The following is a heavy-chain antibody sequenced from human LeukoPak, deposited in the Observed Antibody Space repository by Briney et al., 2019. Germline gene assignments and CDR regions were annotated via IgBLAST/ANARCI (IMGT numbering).Heavy chain of an antibody. D-gene: IGHD6-19*01. J-gene: IGHJ3*02. CDR2: ISHIGST. CDR3: ARDRISENALDM. Sequence: SETLSLTCTVSGASLTGHFLTGIRQPPGNGLEWIGYISHIGSTNYNPSLRSRVGIPVDTPKNHFALKLASVTAADTALYYCARDRISENALDMWGEGTMVSLSS. V-gene: IGHV4-59*11. CDR1: GASLTGHF.